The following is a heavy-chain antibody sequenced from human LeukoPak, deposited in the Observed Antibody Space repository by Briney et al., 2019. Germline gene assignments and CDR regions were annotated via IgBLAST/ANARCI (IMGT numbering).Heavy chain of an antibody. J-gene: IGHJ3*02. V-gene: IGHV3-33*01. Sequence: GGSLRLSCAASGFSFSNYGIHWVRQAPGQGLEWVALIWHDGSHKYYGDSVKGRFTISRDNSKNTAYLQMNSLRGDDTALYYCTREGSSTINFGSGSHSGGACDIWGQGTVVTVSS. CDR2: IWHDGSHK. CDR3: TREGSSTINFGSGSHSGGACDI. D-gene: IGHD3-10*01. CDR1: GFSFSNYG.